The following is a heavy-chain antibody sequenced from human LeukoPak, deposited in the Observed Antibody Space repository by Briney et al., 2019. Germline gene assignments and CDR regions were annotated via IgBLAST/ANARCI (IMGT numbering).Heavy chain of an antibody. V-gene: IGHV4-4*07. D-gene: IGHD3-22*01. Sequence: PSETLSITCTVSCGSISSYYRSWIRQPAGKGLEWIGRIYTSGSTNYNPSLKSRVTMSVDTSKNQFSLKLSSVTAADTAVYYCARDDSSGYHTTYFDYWGQGTLVTVSS. CDR1: CGSISSYY. J-gene: IGHJ4*02. CDR3: ARDDSSGYHTTYFDY. CDR2: IYTSGST.